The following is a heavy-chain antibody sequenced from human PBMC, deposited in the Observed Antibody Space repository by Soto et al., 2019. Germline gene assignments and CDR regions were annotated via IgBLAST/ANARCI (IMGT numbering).Heavy chain of an antibody. CDR3: ARDRRGGYGDLPFDAFDI. Sequence: QVQLQESGPGLVKPSQTLSLTCTVSGGSISSGGYYWSWIRQHPGKGLEWIGYIYYSGSTYYNPSLKSRVTISVDTSKNQCSLKLSSVTAADTAVYYCARDRRGGYGDLPFDAFDIWGQGTMVTVSS. CDR2: IYYSGST. CDR1: GGSISSGGYY. J-gene: IGHJ3*02. D-gene: IGHD4-17*01. V-gene: IGHV4-31*03.